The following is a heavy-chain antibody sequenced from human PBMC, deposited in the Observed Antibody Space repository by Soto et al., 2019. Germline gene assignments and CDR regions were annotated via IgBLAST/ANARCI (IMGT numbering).Heavy chain of an antibody. CDR1: GYTFTIYA. V-gene: IGHV7-4-1*01. J-gene: IGHJ5*02. CDR3: ARDVTDIVVVPAAMTNWFDP. CDR2: INTNTGNP. Sequence: ASVKVSCLASGYTFTIYAMNWVRQAPGQGLEWMGWINTNTGNPTYAQGFTGRFVFSLDTSVSTAYLQICSLKAEDTAVYYCARDVTDIVVVPAAMTNWFDPWGQGTLVTVSS. D-gene: IGHD2-2*01.